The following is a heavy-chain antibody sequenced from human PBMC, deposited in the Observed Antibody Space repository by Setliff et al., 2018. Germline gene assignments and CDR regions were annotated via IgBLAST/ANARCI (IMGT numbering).Heavy chain of an antibody. V-gene: IGHV5-51*01. D-gene: IGHD6-19*01. J-gene: IGHJ3*02. Sequence: PGESLKLSCQASGYTLTSNWSAWVRQMPGTGLEWMGLVFSSDSDTRYSPSFRGQVTISADKSISTAYLQWSSLKASDTAMYYCARLGWSDAFDIWGQGTMVTVSS. CDR3: ARLGWSDAFDI. CDR2: VFSSDSDT. CDR1: GYTLTSNW.